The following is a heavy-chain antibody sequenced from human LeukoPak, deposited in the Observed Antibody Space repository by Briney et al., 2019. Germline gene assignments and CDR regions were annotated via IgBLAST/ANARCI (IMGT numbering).Heavy chain of an antibody. CDR3: AKALFGGRHRQGDFDY. Sequence: PGGSLRLSCITSGFTFSKFAMHWARQAPGRGLEWLTLIGHDGSNEYYADSVKGRFTISRDNSMNTLYLHMNSLRPEDAAVYYCAKALFGGRHRQGDFDYWGQGTLVTVSS. J-gene: IGHJ4*02. V-gene: IGHV3-30*02. CDR1: GFTFSKFA. D-gene: IGHD3-3*01. CDR2: IGHDGSNE.